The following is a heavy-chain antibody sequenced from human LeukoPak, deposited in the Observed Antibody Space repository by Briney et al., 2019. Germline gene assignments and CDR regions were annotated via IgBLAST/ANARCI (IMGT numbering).Heavy chain of an antibody. D-gene: IGHD2-21*02. CDR1: GGSFSGYY. V-gene: IGHV4-34*01. Sequence: SETLSLTCAVYGGSFSGYYWSWVRQPPGKGLEWIGEINHSGSTNYNPALKSRVTISVDPSKNQFSLKLSSVTAADPAVYYCARGGVVTAIRFGRNWFDPWGQGTLVTVSS. CDR3: ARGGVVTAIRFGRNWFDP. J-gene: IGHJ5*02. CDR2: INHSGST.